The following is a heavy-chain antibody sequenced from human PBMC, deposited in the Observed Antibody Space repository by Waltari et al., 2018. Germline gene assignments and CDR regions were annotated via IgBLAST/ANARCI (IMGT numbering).Heavy chain of an antibody. CDR3: ARNYYGSGSSYYYYYGMDV. V-gene: IGHV1-46*01. CDR1: GYTFTSYY. D-gene: IGHD3-10*01. CDR2: INPSGGST. J-gene: IGHJ6*02. Sequence: QVQLVQSGAEVKKPGASVKVSCKASGYTFTSYYMPWVRQAPGQGLEWMGIINPSGGSTSYAQKFQGRVTMTRDTSTSTVYMELSSLRSEDTAVYYCARNYYGSGSSYYYYYGMDVWGQGTTVTVSS.